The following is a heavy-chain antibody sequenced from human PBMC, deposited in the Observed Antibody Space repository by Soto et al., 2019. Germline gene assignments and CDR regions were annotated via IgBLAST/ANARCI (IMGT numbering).Heavy chain of an antibody. CDR1: GFTFSNAW. V-gene: IGHV3-15*01. CDR3: TTGYYGSGSYPSGDLDH. J-gene: IGHJ4*02. CDR2: IKSKADGGTT. Sequence: GGSLRLSGAASGFTFSNAWMSWVRQAPGKGLEWVGRIKSKADGGTTDYAAPVKRRFSISRDDAKNTLYLQMNSLKTEDTAVYYCTTGYYGSGSYPSGDLDHWGQGTLVNVPP. D-gene: IGHD3-10*01.